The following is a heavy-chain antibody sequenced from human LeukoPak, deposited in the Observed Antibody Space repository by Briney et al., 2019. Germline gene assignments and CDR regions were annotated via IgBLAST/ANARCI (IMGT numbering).Heavy chain of an antibody. J-gene: IGHJ4*02. Sequence: SGTLSLTCTVSGGSISSGSYYWSWIRQPPGKGLEWIRYISYSGSTNYNPSLKSRVTISVDTSKNQFSLKLNSVTAADTAVYYCARYIWGSYPTFEDYWGQGSLVTVSS. CDR1: GGSISSGSYY. V-gene: IGHV4-61*01. CDR2: ISYSGST. D-gene: IGHD3-16*02. CDR3: ARYIWGSYPTFEDY.